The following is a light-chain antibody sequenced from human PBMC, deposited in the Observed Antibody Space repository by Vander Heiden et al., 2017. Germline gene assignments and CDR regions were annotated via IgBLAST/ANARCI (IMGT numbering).Light chain of an antibody. CDR1: SSDVGGYNY. J-gene: IGLJ1*01. CDR3: SSYTSSSTPSV. V-gene: IGLV2-14*01. Sequence: QSALTQPAPVSGSPGQSITISCTGTSSDVGGYNYVSWYQQHPGKAPKLMIYEVSNRPSGVSNRFSGSKSGNTASLTISGLQAEDEADYYCSSYTSSSTPSVFGTGTKVTVL. CDR2: EVS.